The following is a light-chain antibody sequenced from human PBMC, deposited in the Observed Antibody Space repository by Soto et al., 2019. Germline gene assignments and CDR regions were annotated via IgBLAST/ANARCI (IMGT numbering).Light chain of an antibody. V-gene: IGKV3-20*01. CDR1: QNVAIS. J-gene: IGKJ2*03. Sequence: EIVLTQSPGTLSLSPGERATLSCRASQNVAISLVWYQQKPGQAPRLLIYDAFRRAPGIPDRFSGSGSGTDFTLPISRLEPADLAVYYCHPQISTPYSFGQRTKLQIK. CDR3: HPQISTPYS. CDR2: DAF.